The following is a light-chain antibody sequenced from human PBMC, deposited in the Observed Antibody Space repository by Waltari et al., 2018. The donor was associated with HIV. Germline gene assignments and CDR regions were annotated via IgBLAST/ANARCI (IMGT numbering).Light chain of an antibody. V-gene: IGLV2-8*01. CDR1: PSDIGCYNY. Sequence: QSALTQPPSASGSPGQSVTIPCTGPPSDIGCYNYVPWYQQHPGEAPRLIIYDVTKRPSGVPDRFSGSKSGNTASLTVSGLQAEDETEYYCNSYAGSSKSYVFGTGTKVTVL. CDR3: NSYAGSSKSYV. J-gene: IGLJ1*01. CDR2: DVT.